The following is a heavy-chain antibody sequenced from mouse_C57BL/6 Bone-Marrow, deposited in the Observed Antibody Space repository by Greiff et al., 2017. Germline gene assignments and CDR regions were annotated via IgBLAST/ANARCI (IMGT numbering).Heavy chain of an antibody. CDR3: ARLYYYAMDY. CDR1: GYTFTSYW. Sequence: VQLQQPGAELVKPGASVKLSCKASGYTFTSYWMHWVKQTPGQGLEWIGMIHPNSGSTNYNEKFKSKATLTVDKSSSTAYMQLSSLTSEDSAVYYCARLYYYAMDYWGQGTSVTVSS. CDR2: IHPNSGST. J-gene: IGHJ4*01. V-gene: IGHV1-64*01.